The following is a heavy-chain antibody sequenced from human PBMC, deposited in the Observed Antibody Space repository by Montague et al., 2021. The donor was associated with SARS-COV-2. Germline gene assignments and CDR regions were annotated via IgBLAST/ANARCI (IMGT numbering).Heavy chain of an antibody. J-gene: IGHJ5*02. CDR2: INHSGST. V-gene: IGHV4-34*01. CDR3: ARETTTRWVQNP. Sequence: SETRSLTCAVYGGSFSAYWWTWIRQPPGKGLEWIGEINHSGSTNXXPSLKSRVNISVDTSKNQFSLNLSSVTAADTAVYYCARETTTRWVQNPWGPGTLVTVSS. D-gene: IGHD5-24*01. CDR1: GGSFSAYW.